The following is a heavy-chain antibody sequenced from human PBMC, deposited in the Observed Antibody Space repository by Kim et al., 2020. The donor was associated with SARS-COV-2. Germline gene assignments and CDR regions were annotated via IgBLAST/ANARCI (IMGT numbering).Heavy chain of an antibody. CDR3: ARHVRFLEWFSNFDY. D-gene: IGHD3-3*01. CDR1: GGSISSSSYY. Sequence: SETLSLTCTVSGGSISSSSYYWGWIRQPPGKGLEWIGSIYYSGSTYYNPSLKSRVTISVDTSKNQFSLKLSSVTAADTAVYYCARHVRFLEWFSNFDYWGQGTLVTVSS. J-gene: IGHJ4*02. CDR2: IYYSGST. V-gene: IGHV4-39*01.